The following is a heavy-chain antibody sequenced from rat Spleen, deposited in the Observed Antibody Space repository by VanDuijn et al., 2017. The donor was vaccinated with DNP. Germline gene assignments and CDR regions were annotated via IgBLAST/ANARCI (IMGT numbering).Heavy chain of an antibody. CDR2: ISYDGGIT. Sequence: EVQLVESGGGLVQPGRSLKLSCAASGFTFSDYAMAWVRQAPKKGLEWVAYISYDGGITNYGDSVKGRFTISRDNADHTLYLQMDSLRSEDTATYYCARWSMAFAYWGQGTLVTVSS. V-gene: IGHV5-17*01. J-gene: IGHJ3*01. D-gene: IGHD4-2*01. CDR3: ARWSMAFAY. CDR1: GFTFSDYA.